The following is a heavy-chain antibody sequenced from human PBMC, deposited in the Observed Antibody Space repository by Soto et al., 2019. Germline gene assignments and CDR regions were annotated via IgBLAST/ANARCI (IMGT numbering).Heavy chain of an antibody. CDR3: AREETARITMIVVVIYGMDV. Sequence: ASVKVSCKASGYTFTGYYMHWVRQAPGQGLKWMGWINPNSGGTNYAQKFQGRVTMTRDTSISTAYMELSRLRSDDTAVYYCAREETARITMIVVVIYGMDVWGQGTTVTVSS. CDR2: INPNSGGT. J-gene: IGHJ6*02. V-gene: IGHV1-2*02. D-gene: IGHD3-22*01. CDR1: GYTFTGYY.